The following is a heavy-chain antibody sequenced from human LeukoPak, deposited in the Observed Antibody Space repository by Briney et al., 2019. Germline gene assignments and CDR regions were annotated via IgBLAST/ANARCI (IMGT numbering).Heavy chain of an antibody. D-gene: IGHD1-7*01. CDR2: IIPIFGTQ. J-gene: IGHJ4*02. V-gene: IGHV1-69*05. CDR3: ARGDWNYREGSRTIDY. Sequence: SAKVSXKASGGTFNSFAISWVRQAPGQGLEWMGRIIPIFGTQNYAQKFQGRVTFTTDESTSTAHMELSSLRSEDTAVYYCARGDWNYREGSRTIDYWGQGTLVTVSS. CDR1: GGTFNSFA.